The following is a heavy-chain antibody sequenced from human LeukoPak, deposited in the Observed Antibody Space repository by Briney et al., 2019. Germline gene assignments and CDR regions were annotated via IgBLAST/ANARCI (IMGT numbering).Heavy chain of an antibody. D-gene: IGHD3-10*01. CDR2: IYYSGST. J-gene: IGHJ4*02. V-gene: IGHV4-31*03. Sequence: SETLSLTCTVSGGSISSGGYYWSWIRQHPGKGLEWIGYIYYSGSTYYNPSLKSRVTISVDTSKNQFSLKLSSVTAADTAVYYCARGPMVRGVPYFDYWGQGTLVTVSS. CDR3: ARGPMVRGVPYFDY. CDR1: GGSISSGGYY.